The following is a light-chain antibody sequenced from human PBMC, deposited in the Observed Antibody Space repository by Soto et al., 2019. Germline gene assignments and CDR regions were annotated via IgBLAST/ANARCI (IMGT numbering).Light chain of an antibody. V-gene: IGKV2-30*02. CDR1: QSLVHSDGNTH. CDR2: KVS. CDR3: MHGTHWPYT. J-gene: IGKJ2*01. Sequence: DVVMTQSPLSLPVTLGQPASISCRSSQSLVHSDGNTHLNWFQQRPGQSPRRLICKVSNRYSGVTDRFSGDASSSDFTRKISRVDAEDVWVYYCMHGTHWPYTFGQGTKVDIK.